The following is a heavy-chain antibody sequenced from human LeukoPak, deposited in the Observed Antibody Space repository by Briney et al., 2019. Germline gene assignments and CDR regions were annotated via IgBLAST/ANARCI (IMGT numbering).Heavy chain of an antibody. CDR1: GGSFSGHY. V-gene: IGHV4-34*01. CDR3: ARGKDGYVYGGFDP. Sequence: SETLSLTCAVYGGSFSGHYWTWIRQPPGKGLEWIGEINHSGSTTYNPSLNSRVTISVDTSKNQFSLKMSSVTAADTAVYYWARGKDGYVYGGFDPWGQGTLVIVSS. D-gene: IGHD5-24*01. CDR2: INHSGST. J-gene: IGHJ5*02.